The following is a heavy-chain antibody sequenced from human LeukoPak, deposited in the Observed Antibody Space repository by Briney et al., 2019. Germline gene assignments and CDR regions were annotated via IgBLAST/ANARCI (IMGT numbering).Heavy chain of an antibody. Sequence: PSETLSLTCTVSRDSITSGDYHWDWIRQPPGKGLEWIGTIYYSGNTYYNPSLDSRATISVDASKTQFSLKLRSVTAADTAVYHCARRAAHGGWRFDYWGQGTLVTVSS. CDR3: ARRAAHGGWRFDY. CDR1: RDSITSGDYH. CDR2: IYYSGNT. J-gene: IGHJ4*02. D-gene: IGHD6-19*01. V-gene: IGHV4-39*01.